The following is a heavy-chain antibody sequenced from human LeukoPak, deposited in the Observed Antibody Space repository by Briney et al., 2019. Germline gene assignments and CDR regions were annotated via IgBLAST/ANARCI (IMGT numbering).Heavy chain of an antibody. D-gene: IGHD2-8*01. V-gene: IGHV3-21*01. Sequence: GGSLRLSCAASGFTFSSYSMNWVLQAPGKGLEWVSSISSSSSYIYYADSVKGRFTISRDNAKNSLYLQMNSLRAEDTAVYYCASRQDIVLGPDYWGQGTLVTVSS. CDR1: GFTFSSYS. CDR2: ISSSSSYI. CDR3: ASRQDIVLGPDY. J-gene: IGHJ4*02.